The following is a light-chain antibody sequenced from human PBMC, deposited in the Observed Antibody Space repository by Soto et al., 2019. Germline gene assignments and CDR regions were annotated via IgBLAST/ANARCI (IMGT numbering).Light chain of an antibody. J-gene: IGKJ3*01. Sequence: EVVLTQSPGTLSLSPGERATLSCRASQSASTTYLAWYQQKPRQAPRLLIYGTSTRAAGIPDRFSGSGSGTDFTLIISRLEPGDSAVYYCQQFGSSPPFTFGPGTKVEIK. CDR3: QQFGSSPPFT. CDR1: QSASTTY. V-gene: IGKV3-20*01. CDR2: GTS.